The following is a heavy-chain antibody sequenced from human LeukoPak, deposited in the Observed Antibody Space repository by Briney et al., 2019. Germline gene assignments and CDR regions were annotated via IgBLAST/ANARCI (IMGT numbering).Heavy chain of an antibody. CDR1: GFTFGDYA. D-gene: IGHD2-2*01. CDR2: IRSKAYGGTT. J-gene: IGHJ6*02. V-gene: IGHV3-49*04. Sequence: PGGSLRLSCTASGFTFGDYAMSWVRQAPGKGLEWVGFIRSKAYGGTTEYAASVKGRFTISRDDSKSIAYLQMNSLKTEDTAVYYCTRGVVPAAGSYYYYGMDVWGQGTTVTVSS. CDR3: TRGVVPAAGSYYYYGMDV.